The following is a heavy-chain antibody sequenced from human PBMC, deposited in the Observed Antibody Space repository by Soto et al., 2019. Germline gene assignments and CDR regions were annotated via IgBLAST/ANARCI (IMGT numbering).Heavy chain of an antibody. CDR2: ISSSSTYI. Sequence: EVQLVESGGGLVKPGGSLRLSCAASGFTFSSYSINWVRQAPGKGLEWVSSISSSSTYIYYAVSVKGRFTISRDNAKNSLYLQMNSLRAEDTAVYYCARDGAPYDKTTVDPYFDLWGRGTLVTVSS. J-gene: IGHJ2*01. CDR1: GFTFSSYS. D-gene: IGHD4-17*01. V-gene: IGHV3-21*01. CDR3: ARDGAPYDKTTVDPYFDL.